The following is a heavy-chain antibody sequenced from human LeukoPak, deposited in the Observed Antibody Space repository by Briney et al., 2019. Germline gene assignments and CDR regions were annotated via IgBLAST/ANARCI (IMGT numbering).Heavy chain of an antibody. J-gene: IGHJ5*02. CDR2: INPNSGGT. CDR1: GYTFTGYY. CDR3: ARIATGYNWFDP. V-gene: IGHV1-2*02. D-gene: IGHD5-24*01. Sequence: ASVKVSCKASGYTFTGYYMHWVRQAPGQGLEWMGWINPNSGGTNYAQKFQGRVTMTRDTSIGTAYMELSRLRSDDTAVYYCARIATGYNWFDPWGQGTLVTVSS.